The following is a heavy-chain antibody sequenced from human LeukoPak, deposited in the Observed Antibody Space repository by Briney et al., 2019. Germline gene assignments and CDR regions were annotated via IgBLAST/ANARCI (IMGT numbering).Heavy chain of an antibody. D-gene: IGHD3-22*01. CDR3: ARVRYYDSSGYYYATFDY. CDR2: INPNSGGT. Sequence: ASVKVSCKASGYTFTGYYMHWVRQAPGQGLEWMGWINPNSGGTNYAQKFQGRVTMTRDTSISTAYMELSRLRSDDTAVYYCARVRYYDSSGYYYATFDYWGQGTLVTVSS. CDR1: GYTFTGYY. V-gene: IGHV1-2*02. J-gene: IGHJ4*02.